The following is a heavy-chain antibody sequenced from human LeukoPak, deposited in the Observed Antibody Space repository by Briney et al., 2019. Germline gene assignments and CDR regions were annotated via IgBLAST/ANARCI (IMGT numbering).Heavy chain of an antibody. D-gene: IGHD6-13*01. Sequence: SETLSLTCTVSGDSISSGDYYWSWIRQPAGKGLEWIGRISRSGSTNYNPSLKSRVTISVDTSKNQFSLKLSSVTAADTAVYYCARGGSSSWDSYYYYMDVWGKGTTVTISS. CDR2: ISRSGST. CDR1: GDSISSGDYY. V-gene: IGHV4-61*02. J-gene: IGHJ6*03. CDR3: ARGGSSSWDSYYYYMDV.